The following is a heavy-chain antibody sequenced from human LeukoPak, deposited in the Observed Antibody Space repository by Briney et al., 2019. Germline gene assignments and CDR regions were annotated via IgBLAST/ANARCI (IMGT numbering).Heavy chain of an antibody. D-gene: IGHD3-9*01. CDR2: IYSGGNT. J-gene: IGHJ4*02. CDR1: GFTVSINY. V-gene: IGHV3-53*01. Sequence: GGSLRLSCAASGFTVSINYMSWVRQAPGKGLEWVSVIYSGGNTYYADSVKGRFTISRDNSKNTLYLQMNSLRAEDTAVYYCAKFYDISTGYFDCWGQGTLVTVSS. CDR3: AKFYDISTGYFDC.